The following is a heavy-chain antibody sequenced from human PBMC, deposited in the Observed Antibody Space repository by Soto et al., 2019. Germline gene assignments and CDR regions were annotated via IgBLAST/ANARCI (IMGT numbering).Heavy chain of an antibody. CDR1: GYSFTSYA. Sequence: ASVKVSCNASGYSFTSYAMHWVRQSPGQRLEWMGIINPSSGSTNYAQKFQGRVTMTRDTSTSTVYMELSSLRSEDTAVYYCARRWASAAAGTFLDWGQGTLVTVSS. V-gene: IGHV1-46*03. J-gene: IGHJ4*02. D-gene: IGHD6-13*01. CDR3: ARRWASAAAGTFLD. CDR2: INPSSGST.